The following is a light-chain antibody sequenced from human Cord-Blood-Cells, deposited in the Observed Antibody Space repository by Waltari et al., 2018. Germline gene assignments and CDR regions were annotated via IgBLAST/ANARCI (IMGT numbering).Light chain of an antibody. V-gene: IGLV6-57*02. CDR1: SGSIANNY. Sequence: NFMLTQPHSVSASPGKTVTISCTGSSGSIANNYVPWYQQRPGSAPTTVIYEDNQRPSGVPDRFSGSIDSSSNSASLTISGLKTEDEADYYCQSYDSSNWVFGGGTKLTVL. CDR2: EDN. J-gene: IGLJ3*02. CDR3: QSYDSSNWV.